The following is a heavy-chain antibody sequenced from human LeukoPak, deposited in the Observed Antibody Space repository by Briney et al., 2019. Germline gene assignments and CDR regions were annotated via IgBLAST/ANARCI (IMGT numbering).Heavy chain of an antibody. V-gene: IGHV4-39*01. CDR1: GGSFSGYY. Sequence: PSETLSLTCAVYGGSFSGYYWGWIRQPPGKGLEWIGSIYYSGSTYYNPSLKSRVTISVDTSKNQFSLKLSSVTAADTAVYYCARHGRVGDYYDSSGYYYVWGQGTLVTVSS. D-gene: IGHD3-22*01. J-gene: IGHJ4*02. CDR3: ARHGRVGDYYDSSGYYYV. CDR2: IYYSGST.